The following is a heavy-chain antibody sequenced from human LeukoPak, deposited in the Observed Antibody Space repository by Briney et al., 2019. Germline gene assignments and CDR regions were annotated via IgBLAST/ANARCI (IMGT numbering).Heavy chain of an antibody. CDR2: IIPILGIA. V-gene: IGHV1-69*04. D-gene: IGHD3-10*01. CDR3: ATGRYYYGSGSPLDY. Sequence: VASVKVSCKASGGTFSSNAISWVRQAPGQGLEWMGRIIPILGIANYAQKFQGRVTITADKSTSTAYMELSSLRSEDTAVYYCATGRYYYGSGSPLDYWGQGTLVTVSS. CDR1: GGTFSSNA. J-gene: IGHJ4*02.